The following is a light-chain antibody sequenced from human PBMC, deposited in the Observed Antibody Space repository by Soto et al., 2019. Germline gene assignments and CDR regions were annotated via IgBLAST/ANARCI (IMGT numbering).Light chain of an antibody. Sequence: DIQMTQSPSSVSASVGDRVTITCRASQGIGTWLAWYQQKPGKAPELLIYDASRLQSGVPPRFSGSASGTEFTLTISSLQPEDFATYYCQQANRFPPTFGQGTNLEL. J-gene: IGKJ2*01. CDR3: QQANRFPPT. CDR1: QGIGTW. V-gene: IGKV1-12*01. CDR2: DAS.